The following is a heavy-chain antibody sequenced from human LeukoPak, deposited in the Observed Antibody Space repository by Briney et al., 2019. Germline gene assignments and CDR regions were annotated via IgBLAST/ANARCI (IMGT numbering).Heavy chain of an antibody. CDR3: ARDSRTYYYGSGSYYKVGRLDF. Sequence: GASVKVSCKSSGESFSSYQITWVRQAPGQGLEWVGGFIPIFERSTYAQKFQGRVTMTADESTNTAYMELSSLTSEDTAVYYCARDSRTYYYGSGSYYKVGRLDFWGQGTLVTVSS. V-gene: IGHV1-69*13. CDR2: FIPIFERS. D-gene: IGHD3-10*01. CDR1: GESFSSYQ. J-gene: IGHJ4*02.